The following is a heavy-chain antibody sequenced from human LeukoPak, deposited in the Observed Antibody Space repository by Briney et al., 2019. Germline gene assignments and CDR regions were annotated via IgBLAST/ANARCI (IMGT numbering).Heavy chain of an antibody. Sequence: PSETLSLTCTVSGGSISSYYWSWIRQPPGKGLEWIGYIYYSGSTNYNPSLKSRVTISVDTSKNQFSLKLSSVTAADTALYYCARGGYSYGFKADAFDIWGQGTMVTVSS. V-gene: IGHV4-59*01. J-gene: IGHJ3*02. CDR1: GGSISSYY. D-gene: IGHD5-18*01. CDR2: IYYSGST. CDR3: ARGGYSYGFKADAFDI.